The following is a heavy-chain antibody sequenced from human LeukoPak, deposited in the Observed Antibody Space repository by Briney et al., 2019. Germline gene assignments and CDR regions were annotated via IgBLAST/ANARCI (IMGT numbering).Heavy chain of an antibody. J-gene: IGHJ4*02. V-gene: IGHV3-33*01. CDR2: IWSDGSNS. CDR3: TRENLAGRPYFDS. CDR1: GFTFTSFT. Sequence: GGSLRLSCEASGFTFTSFTMHWVRQAPGKGLEWVAFIWSDGSNSGYAASVKGRFTISRDNSKSTVSLQMTRLTAEDTAVYYCTRENLAGRPYFDSWGQGTLVTVSS.